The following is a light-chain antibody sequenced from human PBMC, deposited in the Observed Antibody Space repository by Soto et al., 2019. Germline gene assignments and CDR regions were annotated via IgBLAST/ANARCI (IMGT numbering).Light chain of an antibody. CDR3: QQRSNLPPIT. V-gene: IGKV3-11*01. Sequence: EIVLTQSPATLSLSPGERATLSCRASQSVSSYLAWYQQKPGQAPRLLIYDASNRATGIPARFSGSGSGTDFTLTISSLEPEDFAVYYCQQRSNLPPITFGQGTPLEIK. CDR1: QSVSSY. CDR2: DAS. J-gene: IGKJ5*01.